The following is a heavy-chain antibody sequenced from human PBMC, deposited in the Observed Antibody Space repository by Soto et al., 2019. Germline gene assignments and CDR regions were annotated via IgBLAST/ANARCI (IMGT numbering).Heavy chain of an antibody. CDR2: ISYDGSNK. Sequence: GGSLRLSCADSGFTFSSYAMHWVRQAPGKGLEWVAVISYDGSNKYYADSVKGRFTISRDNSKNTLYLQMNSLRAEDTAVYYCARDGGPAAPRYYYYYGMDVWGQGTTVSVSS. CDR3: ARDGGPAAPRYYYYYGMDV. D-gene: IGHD2-2*01. CDR1: GFTFSSYA. J-gene: IGHJ6*02. V-gene: IGHV3-30-3*01.